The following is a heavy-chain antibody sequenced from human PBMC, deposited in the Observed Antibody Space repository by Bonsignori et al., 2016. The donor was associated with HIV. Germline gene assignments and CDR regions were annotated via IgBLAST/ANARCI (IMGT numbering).Heavy chain of an antibody. Sequence: VRQAPGKGLEWVAFIRYDGSNKYYADSVKGRFTISRDNSKNTLYLQMNSLRAEDTAVYYCAKGVWGDDAFDIWGQGTMVTVSS. D-gene: IGHD3-16*01. J-gene: IGHJ3*02. CDR2: IRYDGSNK. V-gene: IGHV3-30*02. CDR3: AKGVWGDDAFDI.